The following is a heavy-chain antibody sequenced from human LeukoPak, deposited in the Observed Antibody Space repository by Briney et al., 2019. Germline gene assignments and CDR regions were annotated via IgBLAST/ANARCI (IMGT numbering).Heavy chain of an antibody. D-gene: IGHD3-22*01. J-gene: IGHJ4*02. CDR2: ISSSSSTI. CDR3: ARDRDSSGYHGFDY. Sequence: GGSLRLSCAASGFTFSSYSMNWVRQAPGKGLEWVSYISSSSSTIYYADSVKGRFTISRDNAKNSLYLQMNSLRAEDTAVYYCARDRDSSGYHGFDYWGQGTLVTVSS. V-gene: IGHV3-48*01. CDR1: GFTFSSYS.